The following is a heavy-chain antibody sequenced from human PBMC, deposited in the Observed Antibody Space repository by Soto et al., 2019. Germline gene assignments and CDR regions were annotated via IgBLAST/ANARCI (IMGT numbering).Heavy chain of an antibody. V-gene: IGHV1-3*01. CDR2: INAGNGNT. D-gene: IGHD3-10*01. CDR1: GYTFTSYT. CDR3: ARDYYGSGSYYISEYMDV. Sequence: ASVKVSCKASGYTFTSYTMHWVRQAPGQRLEWMGWINAGNGNTKYSQRFQGRVTITRDTSASTAYMELSSLRSEDTAVYYCARDYYGSGSYYISEYMDVWGQGTTVTVSS. J-gene: IGHJ6*02.